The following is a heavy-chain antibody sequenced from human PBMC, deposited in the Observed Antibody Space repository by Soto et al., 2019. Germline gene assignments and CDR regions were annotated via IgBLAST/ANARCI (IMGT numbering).Heavy chain of an antibody. Sequence: QVQLVQSGAEVKKPGSSVKVSCKASGGTFSSYTISWVRQAPGQGLEWMGRIIPILGIANYAQKFQGRVTITADKSTSTAYMELSSLRSEDTAVYYCAGGEAYCGGDCLFDYWGQGTLVTVSS. V-gene: IGHV1-69*02. CDR3: AGGEAYCGGDCLFDY. J-gene: IGHJ4*02. D-gene: IGHD2-21*02. CDR2: IIPILGIA. CDR1: GGTFSSYT.